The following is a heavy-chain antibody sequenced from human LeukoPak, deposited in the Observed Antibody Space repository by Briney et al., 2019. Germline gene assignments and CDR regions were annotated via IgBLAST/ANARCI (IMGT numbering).Heavy chain of an antibody. CDR2: ITSSSGTI. Sequence: GGSLRLSCAASGFTFNSYSMNWVRQAPGKGLEWVSYITSSSGTIYYADSVKGRFTISRDNAKNSLYLQMNSLRAEDTAVYYCARAGGGYQVFDYWGQGTLVTVSS. CDR1: GFTFNSYS. V-gene: IGHV3-48*01. D-gene: IGHD1-26*01. J-gene: IGHJ4*02. CDR3: ARAGGGYQVFDY.